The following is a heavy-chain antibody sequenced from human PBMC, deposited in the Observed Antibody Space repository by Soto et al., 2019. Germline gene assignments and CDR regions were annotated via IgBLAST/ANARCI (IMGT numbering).Heavy chain of an antibody. CDR2: ISAYNGNT. CDR3: ARDLDHSSGWSGHFDY. Sequence: ASVKVSCKASGYTFTSYGISWVRQAPGQGLEWMGWISAYNGNTNYAQKLQGRVTMTTDTSTSTAYMELRSLRSDDTAVYYCARDLDHSSGWSGHFDYWGQGTLVTVPQ. CDR1: GYTFTSYG. D-gene: IGHD6-19*01. V-gene: IGHV1-18*01. J-gene: IGHJ4*02.